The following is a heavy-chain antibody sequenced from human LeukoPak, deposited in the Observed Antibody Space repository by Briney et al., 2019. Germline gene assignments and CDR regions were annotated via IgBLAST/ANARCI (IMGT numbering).Heavy chain of an antibody. V-gene: IGHV4-39*07. J-gene: IGHJ5*02. CDR1: GGSISSSSYY. Sequence: SETLSLTCTVSGGSISSSSYYWGWIRQPPGKGLEWIGSIYYSGSTYYNPSLKSRVTISVDTSKNQFSLKLSSVTAADTAVYYCARDLEWELSCSGGSCYNWFDPWGQGTLVTVSS. CDR3: ARDLEWELSCSGGSCYNWFDP. CDR2: IYYSGST. D-gene: IGHD2-15*01.